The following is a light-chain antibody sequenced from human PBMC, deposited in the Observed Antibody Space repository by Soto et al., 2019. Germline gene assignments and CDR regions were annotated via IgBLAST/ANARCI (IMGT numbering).Light chain of an antibody. Sequence: SALTQPPSVSGAPGQSVTISCTGSSSDIGAGYDVHWYQQLPGTAPKLLIYGNTNRPSGVSDRFSGSKSGTSASLAISGLQAEDEADYYCQSFDGGLNTYVFGTGTKVTVL. CDR1: SSDIGAGYD. CDR3: QSFDGGLNTYV. CDR2: GNT. V-gene: IGLV1-40*01. J-gene: IGLJ1*01.